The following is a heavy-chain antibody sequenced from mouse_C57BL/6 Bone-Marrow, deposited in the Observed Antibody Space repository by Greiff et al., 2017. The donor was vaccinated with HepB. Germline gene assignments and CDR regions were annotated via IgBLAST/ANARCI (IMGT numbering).Heavy chain of an antibody. V-gene: IGHV1-69*01. J-gene: IGHJ3*01. CDR3: ASEGDYPWFAY. Sequence: QVQLQQPGAELVMPGASVKLSCKASGYTFTSYWMHWVKQRPGQGLEWIGEIDPSDSYTNYNQKFKGKSTLTVDKSSSTAYIQLSSLTSEDSAVYYCASEGDYPWFAYWGQGTLVTVSA. CDR2: IDPSDSYT. D-gene: IGHD2-4*01. CDR1: GYTFTSYW.